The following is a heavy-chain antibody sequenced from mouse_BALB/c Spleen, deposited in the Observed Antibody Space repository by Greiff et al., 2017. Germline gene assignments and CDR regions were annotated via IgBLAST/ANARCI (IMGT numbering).Heavy chain of an antibody. J-gene: IGHJ4*01. Sequence: VQLQQSGAELVKPGASVKLSCTASGFNIKDTYMHWVKQRPEQGLEWIGRIDPANGNTKYDPKFQGKATITADTSSNTAYLQLSSLTSEDTAVYYCARSRYRYAYAMDYWGQGTSVTVSS. CDR2: IDPANGNT. CDR1: GFNIKDTY. V-gene: IGHV14-3*02. D-gene: IGHD2-14*01. CDR3: ARSRYRYAYAMDY.